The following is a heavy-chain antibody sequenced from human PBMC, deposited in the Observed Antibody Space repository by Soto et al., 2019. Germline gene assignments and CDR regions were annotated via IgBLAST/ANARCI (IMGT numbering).Heavy chain of an antibody. CDR2: IYYSGST. J-gene: IGHJ6*03. CDR3: ARVTLGYCSSTSCSALLDYYYYMDV. CDR1: GCSISSGDYY. V-gene: IGHV4-61*08. Sequence: LETLSLTCTVSGCSISSGDYYWSCIRQPPGKGLEWIGYIYYSGSTNYNHSLKSRVTISVDTSKNQFSLKLSSVTAADTAVYYCARVTLGYCSSTSCSALLDYYYYMDVWGKGTTVTVSS. D-gene: IGHD2-2*01.